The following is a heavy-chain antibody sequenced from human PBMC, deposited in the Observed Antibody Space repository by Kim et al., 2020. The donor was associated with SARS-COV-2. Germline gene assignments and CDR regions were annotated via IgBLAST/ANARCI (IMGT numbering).Heavy chain of an antibody. J-gene: IGHJ4*02. Sequence: GGSLRLSCGVSGFSLSDYWINWFRQAPGKGLEWVASIRPDGSARYYVDSVKGRFTIAKDNAKSSVSLQMNSLRAEDTAVYYCARHDYWGQGTVVTVSS. CDR3: ARHDY. CDR2: IRPDGSAR. CDR1: GFSLSDYW. V-gene: IGHV3-7*01.